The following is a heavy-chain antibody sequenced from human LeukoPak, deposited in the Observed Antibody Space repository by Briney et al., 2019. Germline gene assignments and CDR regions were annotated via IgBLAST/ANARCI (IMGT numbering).Heavy chain of an antibody. CDR1: GFILKLCA. CDR3: AKVSSSTSPSDH. CDR2: TSGSGGST. J-gene: IGHJ4*02. D-gene: IGHD2-2*01. V-gene: IGHV3-23*01. Sequence: GGSLTLFCTAWGFILKLCAMMWVRQATGKGLEGVSATSGSGGSTYYADSVKGRFTISRDNTKNTLYLQMNSLRAEDTAVYYCAKVSSSTSPSDHWGQGTLVTVSS.